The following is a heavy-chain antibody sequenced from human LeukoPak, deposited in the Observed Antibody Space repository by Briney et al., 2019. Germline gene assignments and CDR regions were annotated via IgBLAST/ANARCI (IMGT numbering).Heavy chain of an antibody. D-gene: IGHD1-7*01. Sequence: SETLSLTCTVSGVSVRGGNYYCSWIRQAPGKGLEWIGYIHYSGSTVYNPSLKSRVTMSIDTSKNQFSLNLSSATAADTAVYYCTRTGSTGGYWGQGTLVTVSS. CDR1: GVSVRGGNYY. CDR2: IHYSGST. CDR3: TRTGSTGGY. J-gene: IGHJ4*02. V-gene: IGHV4-61*01.